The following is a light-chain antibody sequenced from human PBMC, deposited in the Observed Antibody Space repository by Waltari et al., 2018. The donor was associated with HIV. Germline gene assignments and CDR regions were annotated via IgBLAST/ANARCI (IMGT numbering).Light chain of an antibody. CDR1: SLRSYY. CDR2: GKN. V-gene: IGLV3-19*01. Sequence: SSELTQDPAVSVALGQTVRITCQGDSLRSYYASWYQQKPGQAPVLVIYGKNNRPSGIPDRFSGSSSGNTASLTSTGAQAEDEADYYCNSRDSSGNHLMVFGGGTKLTVL. J-gene: IGLJ2*01. CDR3: NSRDSSGNHLMV.